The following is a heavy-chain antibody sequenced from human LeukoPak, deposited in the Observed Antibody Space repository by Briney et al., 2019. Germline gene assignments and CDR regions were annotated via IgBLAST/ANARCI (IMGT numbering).Heavy chain of an antibody. J-gene: IGHJ4*02. D-gene: IGHD6-25*01. CDR1: GFTFSSYW. CDR2: IKQDGSEK. Sequence: PGGSLRLSCAASGFTFSSYWMSWVRQAPGKGLEWVANIKQDGSEKYYVDSVKGRFTNSRDNAKSSLYLQMNSLRAEDTAVYYCASSSGGRFDYWGQGTLVTVSS. CDR3: ASSSGGRFDY. V-gene: IGHV3-7*01.